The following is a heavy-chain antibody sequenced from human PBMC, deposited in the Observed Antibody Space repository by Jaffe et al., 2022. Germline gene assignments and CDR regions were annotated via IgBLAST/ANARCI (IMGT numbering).Heavy chain of an antibody. CDR3: ARDRRLSYDILTGYSRAFDI. CDR2: INPSGGST. J-gene: IGHJ3*02. V-gene: IGHV1-46*01. D-gene: IGHD3-9*01. Sequence: QVQLVQSGAEVKKPGASVKVSCKASGYTFTSYYMHWVRQAPGQGLEWMGIINPSGGSTSYAQKFQGRVTMTRDTSTSTVYMELSSLRSEDTAVYYCARDRRLSYDILTGYSRAFDIWGQGTMVTVSS. CDR1: GYTFTSYY.